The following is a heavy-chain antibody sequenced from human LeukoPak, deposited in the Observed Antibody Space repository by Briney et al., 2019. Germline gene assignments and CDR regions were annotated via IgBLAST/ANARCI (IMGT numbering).Heavy chain of an antibody. J-gene: IGHJ3*02. D-gene: IGHD3-22*01. V-gene: IGHV1-2*02. CDR3: ARERSSGYNDAFDI. Sequence: EASVEVSCKASGYTFTAYYIHWLRQAPGQGLEWMGWINPNSGATKYAQKFQGRVTMTRDTSISTAYMELSRLRSEDTAVYYCARERSSGYNDAFDIWGQGTMVTVSS. CDR1: GYTFTAYY. CDR2: INPNSGAT.